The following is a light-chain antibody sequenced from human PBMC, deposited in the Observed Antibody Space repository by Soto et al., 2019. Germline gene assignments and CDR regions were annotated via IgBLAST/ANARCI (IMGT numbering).Light chain of an antibody. CDR2: DAS. CDR1: QTVGSD. Sequence: EIVLTQSPATLSLSPGERATLSCRASQTVGSDLAWYQQKPGQAPRLLIYDASNRATGIPARFSGSGSGTDFTLTVSSLEPEDFAVYYCQQRTNWLWTFGQGTKVEIK. CDR3: QQRTNWLWT. J-gene: IGKJ1*01. V-gene: IGKV3-11*01.